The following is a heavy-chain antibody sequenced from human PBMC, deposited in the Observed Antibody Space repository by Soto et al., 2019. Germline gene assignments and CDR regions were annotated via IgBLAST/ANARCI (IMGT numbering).Heavy chain of an antibody. V-gene: IGHV4-31*03. CDR3: ARSYGGYCSSTSCPTPFDY. CDR2: IYYSGST. CDR1: GGYIISGCYY. J-gene: IGHJ4*02. D-gene: IGHD2-2*01. Sequence: SETMCVTCTVAGGYIISGCYYWSWIRQHPGKGLEWIGYIYYSGSTYYNPSLKSRVTISVDTSKNQFSLKLSSVTAADTAVYYCARSYGGYCSSTSCPTPFDYWGQGTLVTVSS.